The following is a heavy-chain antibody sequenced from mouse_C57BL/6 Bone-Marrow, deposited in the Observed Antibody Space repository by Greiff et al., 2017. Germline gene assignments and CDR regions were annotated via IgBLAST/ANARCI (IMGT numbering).Heavy chain of an antibody. V-gene: IGHV1-42*01. J-gene: IGHJ4*01. CDR2: INPSTGGT. Sequence: VQLQQSGPELVKPGASVKISCKASGYSFTGYYMNWVKQSPEKSLEWIGEINPSTGGTTYNQKFKAKANLTVHKSSSTAYMQLKSLTSEYSAVYYGERLEFLEYAVDYWGQGTSVTVSS. CDR1: GYSFTGYY. CDR3: ERLEFLEYAVDY.